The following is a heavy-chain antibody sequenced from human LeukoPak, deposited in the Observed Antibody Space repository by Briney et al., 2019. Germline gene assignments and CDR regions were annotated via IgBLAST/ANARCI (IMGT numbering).Heavy chain of an antibody. D-gene: IGHD3-9*01. CDR3: ARLLRYDAFDI. CDR2: IYYSGST. V-gene: IGHV4-59*01. Sequence: KPSETLSLTCTVSGGSISSYYWSWIRQPPGKGLEWIGYIYYSGSTNYNPSLKSRVTISVDTSKNQFSLKLSSVTAADTAVYYCARLLRYDAFDIWGQGTMDTVSS. J-gene: IGHJ3*02. CDR1: GGSISSYY.